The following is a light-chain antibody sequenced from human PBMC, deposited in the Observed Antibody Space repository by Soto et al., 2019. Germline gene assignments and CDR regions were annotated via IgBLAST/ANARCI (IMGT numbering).Light chain of an antibody. CDR3: SSYAGRSMYV. V-gene: IGLV2-8*01. Sequence: QSALTQPPSASGSPGQSVTFSCTGTSRDVCTSDYVSWYQQYPGKAPKLLIYGVTRRPSGVPDRFSGSKSGNTAALTVSGLQAEDEAYYYCSSYAGRSMYVFGTGNKVP. CDR2: GVT. CDR1: SRDVCTSDY. J-gene: IGLJ1*01.